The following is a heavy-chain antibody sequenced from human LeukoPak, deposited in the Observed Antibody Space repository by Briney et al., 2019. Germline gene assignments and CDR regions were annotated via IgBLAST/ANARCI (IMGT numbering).Heavy chain of an antibody. CDR2: ISSSSSTI. CDR1: GFTFSSYN. Sequence: GGSLRLSCAASGFTFSSYNMIWVRQAPGKGLEGVLYISSSSSTIYYADSVKGGFTISRDNAKNTPYLQMNSLRAEDTAVYYCAPRAVAGTGAPYYFDYWGQGTLVTVSS. J-gene: IGHJ4*02. V-gene: IGHV3-48*01. CDR3: APRAVAGTGAPYYFDY. D-gene: IGHD6-19*01.